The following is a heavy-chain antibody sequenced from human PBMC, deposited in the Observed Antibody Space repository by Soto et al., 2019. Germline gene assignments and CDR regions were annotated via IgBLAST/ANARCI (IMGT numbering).Heavy chain of an antibody. Sequence: QVQLVKSGGGVVQPGRSLRLSCAASGFTFSSYAMHWVRQAPGKGLEWVAVISYDGSNKYYADSVKGLFTISRDNSKNTLYLQMNSLRAEDTAVYYCAREARPPSGYAFDIWGQGTMVTVSS. V-gene: IGHV3-30-3*01. CDR1: GFTFSSYA. CDR2: ISYDGSNK. CDR3: AREARPPSGYAFDI. J-gene: IGHJ3*02.